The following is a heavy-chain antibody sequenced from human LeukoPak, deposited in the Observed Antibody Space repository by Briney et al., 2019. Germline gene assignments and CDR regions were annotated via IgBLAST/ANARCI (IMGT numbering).Heavy chain of an antibody. CDR1: GFTFSSYW. CDR2: IASDGSST. D-gene: IGHD3-10*01. CDR3: ARDLLWFGESPFDY. V-gene: IGHV3-74*01. Sequence: PGGSLRLSCAASGFTFSSYWMNWVRQAPGKGLVWVSRIASDGSSTTYADSVKGRFSISRDNAKNTLYLQMNSLRAEDTAVYYCARDLLWFGESPFDYWGQGTLVTVSS. J-gene: IGHJ4*02.